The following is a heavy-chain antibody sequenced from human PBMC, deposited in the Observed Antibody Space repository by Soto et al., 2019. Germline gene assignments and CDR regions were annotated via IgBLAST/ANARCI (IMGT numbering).Heavy chain of an antibody. CDR2: IIPIFGTA. V-gene: IGHV1-69*06. Sequence: SVQVSCKASGYTFTGYYMHWVRQAPGQGLEWMGGIIPIFGTANYAQKFQGRVTITADKSTSTAYMELSSLRSEDTAVHYCARVRYRIEGLPTNGTGYFDERGQGALVTV. J-gene: IGHJ4*02. CDR1: GYTFTGYY. D-gene: IGHD3-16*02. CDR3: ARVRYRIEGLPTNGTGYFDE.